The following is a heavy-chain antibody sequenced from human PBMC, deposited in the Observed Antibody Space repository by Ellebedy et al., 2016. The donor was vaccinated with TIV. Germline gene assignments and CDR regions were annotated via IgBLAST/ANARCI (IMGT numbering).Heavy chain of an antibody. CDR3: ARGRDRGSLNFDS. CDR1: GGSISTFY. CDR2: IYYIGIT. V-gene: IGHV4-59*01. Sequence: MPSETLSLTCNVSGGSISTFYWSWIRQPPGKGLEFIGYIYYIGITNYNPSLESRVAISIDTSENQFSLRLSSVTAADTAVYYCARGRDRGSLNFDSWGQGTLVAVSS. J-gene: IGHJ4*02. D-gene: IGHD2-15*01.